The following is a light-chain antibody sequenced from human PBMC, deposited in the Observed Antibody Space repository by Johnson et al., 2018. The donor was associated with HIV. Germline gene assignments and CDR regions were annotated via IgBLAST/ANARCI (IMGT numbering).Light chain of an antibody. V-gene: IGLV1-51*01. CDR1: SSNIGNNY. CDR2: DNN. CDR3: GTWDSRLYV. Sequence: QSVFTQPPSVSAAPGQKVTISCSGSSSNIGNNYVSWYQQLPGTAPKLLIYDNNKRPSGIPDRFSGSKSGTSATLGITGLQTGDEADYYCGTWDSRLYVFGTGTKVTVL. J-gene: IGLJ1*01.